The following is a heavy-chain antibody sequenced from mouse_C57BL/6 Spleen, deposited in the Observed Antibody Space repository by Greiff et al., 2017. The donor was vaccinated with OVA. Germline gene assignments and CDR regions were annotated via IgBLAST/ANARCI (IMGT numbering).Heavy chain of an antibody. J-gene: IGHJ4*01. CDR3: ASLSGYYYAMDY. Sequence: EVQLQQSGPELVKPGASVKISCKASGYTFTDYYMNWVKQSHGKSLEWIGDINPNNGGTSYNQKFKGKATLTVDKSSSTAYMELRSLTSEDSAVYYCASLSGYYYAMDYWGQGTSVTVSS. D-gene: IGHD2-3*01. CDR2: INPNNGGT. V-gene: IGHV1-26*01. CDR1: GYTFTDYY.